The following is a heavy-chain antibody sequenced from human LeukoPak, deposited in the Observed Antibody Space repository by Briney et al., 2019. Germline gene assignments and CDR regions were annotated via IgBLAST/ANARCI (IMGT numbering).Heavy chain of an antibody. D-gene: IGHD7-27*01. J-gene: IGHJ4*02. CDR1: GFTVSSNY. CDR2: IKQDGGET. Sequence: PGGSLRLSCAASGFTVSSNYMTWVRQAPGKGPEWVANIKQDGGETYYGDSVKGRFTISRDNAKNSLYLQMNSLRAEDTAVYYCARDSGDRPRAVGYYFDYWGQGSLVTVSS. CDR3: ARDSGDRPRAVGYYFDY. V-gene: IGHV3-7*01.